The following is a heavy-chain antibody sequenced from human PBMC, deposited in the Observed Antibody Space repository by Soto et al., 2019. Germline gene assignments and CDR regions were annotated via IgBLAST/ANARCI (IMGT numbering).Heavy chain of an antibody. CDR2: INHSGST. D-gene: IGHD2-2*01. Sequence: SETLSLTCAVYGGSFSGYYWGWIRQPPGKGLEWIGEINHSGSTNYNPSLKSRVTISVDTSKNQFSLKLSSVTAADTAVYYCARVIVVVPAAILGGMDVWGQGTTVTVSS. V-gene: IGHV4-34*01. CDR1: GGSFSGYY. J-gene: IGHJ6*02. CDR3: ARVIVVVPAAILGGMDV.